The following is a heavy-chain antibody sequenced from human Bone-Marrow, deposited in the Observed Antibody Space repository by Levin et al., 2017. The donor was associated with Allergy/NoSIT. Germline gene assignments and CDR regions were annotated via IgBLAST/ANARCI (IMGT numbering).Heavy chain of an antibody. Sequence: GESLKISCAASGFTFSSYAMHWVRQAPGKGLEWVAVISYDGSNKYYADSVKGRFTISRDNSKNTLYLQMNSLRAEDTAVYYCARDIGLADSSGCQGIDYWGQGTLVTVSS. J-gene: IGHJ4*02. CDR2: ISYDGSNK. CDR3: ARDIGLADSSGCQGIDY. V-gene: IGHV3-30-3*01. CDR1: GFTFSSYA. D-gene: IGHD6-19*01.